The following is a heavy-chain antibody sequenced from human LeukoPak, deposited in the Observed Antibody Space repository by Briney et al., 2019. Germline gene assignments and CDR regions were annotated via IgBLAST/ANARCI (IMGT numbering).Heavy chain of an antibody. CDR2: IKEDGSEK. Sequence: AGGSLRLSCAASGFTFSGYWMHWVRQAPGKGLEWVANIKEDGSEKYYVDSVKGRLTISRDTAKSSLYLQMNSLRAEDTAVYYCAGLRAGDYFDYWGQGTLVTVSS. CDR3: AGLRAGDYFDY. V-gene: IGHV3-7*04. CDR1: GFTFSGYW. J-gene: IGHJ4*02. D-gene: IGHD6-19*01.